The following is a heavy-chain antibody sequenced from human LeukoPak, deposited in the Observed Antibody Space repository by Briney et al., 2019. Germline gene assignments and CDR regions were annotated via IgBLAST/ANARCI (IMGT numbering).Heavy chain of an antibody. CDR3: ARDLGLGYSYGQRYFDL. D-gene: IGHD5-18*01. CDR1: GGSISGSH. CDR2: IHYTGST. V-gene: IGHV4-59*01. Sequence: SETLSLTCLVSGGSISGSHWSWIRQPPGKGLEWIGYIHYTGSTDYNPSLRSRVTLSIDLSKNQFSLRLSSVTAADTAVYYCARDLGLGYSYGQRYFDLWGRGTLVTVSS. J-gene: IGHJ2*01.